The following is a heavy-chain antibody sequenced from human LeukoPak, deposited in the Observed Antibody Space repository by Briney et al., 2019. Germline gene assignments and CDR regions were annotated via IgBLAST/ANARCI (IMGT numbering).Heavy chain of an antibody. Sequence: GASVKVSCKASGFTFNAYNIHWVRQAPGQGLEWMGWINPKSGGANYAQKFQGRVTMTRDTSISTAYMELSRLRSDDTAVYYCARGYSTGWYYFDYWGQGTLVTVSS. J-gene: IGHJ4*02. CDR1: GFTFNAYN. V-gene: IGHV1-2*02. D-gene: IGHD6-19*01. CDR2: INPKSGGA. CDR3: ARGYSTGWYYFDY.